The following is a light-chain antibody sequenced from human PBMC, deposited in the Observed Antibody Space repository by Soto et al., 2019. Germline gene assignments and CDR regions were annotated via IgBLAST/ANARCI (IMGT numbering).Light chain of an antibody. CDR1: QIFSSTY. V-gene: IGKV3-20*01. Sequence: EIVLTQSPGALSLSPGERASLSCRASQIFSSTYLAWYQQKPGQARRLLIYGTSTRATGTPDRISGSGSGTDFTLTISRLEPEDFAVYYCQYYGDSPATFGGGTKVEIK. CDR2: GTS. CDR3: QYYGDSPAT. J-gene: IGKJ4*01.